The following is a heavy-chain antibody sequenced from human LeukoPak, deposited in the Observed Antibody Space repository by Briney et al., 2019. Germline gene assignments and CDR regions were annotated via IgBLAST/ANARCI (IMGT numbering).Heavy chain of an antibody. CDR3: AKDGQSPFDP. Sequence: GGPLRLSRAASGFTFSMYWMSWVRQSPGKGLEWVANIKKDGSAKYYVDSVRGRFTISRDNAKNSLYLQMNSLRAEDTAVYYCAKDGQSPFDPWGQGTLVTVSS. J-gene: IGHJ5*02. CDR1: GFTFSMYW. D-gene: IGHD3/OR15-3a*01. CDR2: IKKDGSAK. V-gene: IGHV3-7*01.